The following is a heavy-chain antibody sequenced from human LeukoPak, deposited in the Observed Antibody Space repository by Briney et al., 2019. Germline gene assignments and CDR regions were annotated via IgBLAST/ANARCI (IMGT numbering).Heavy chain of an antibody. CDR1: GFTFSSYS. D-gene: IGHD3-10*01. CDR2: ISSSSSTI. V-gene: IGHV3-48*04. J-gene: IGHJ4*02. CDR3: ARPWFGELLSEYYFDY. Sequence: GGSLRLSCAASGFTFSSYSMNWVRQAPGKGLEWVSYISSSSSTIYYADSVKGRFTISRDNAKNSLYLQMNSLRAEDTAVYYCARPWFGELLSEYYFDYWGQGTLVTVSS.